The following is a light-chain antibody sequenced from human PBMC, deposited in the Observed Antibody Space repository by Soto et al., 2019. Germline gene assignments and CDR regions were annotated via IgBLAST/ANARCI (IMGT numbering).Light chain of an antibody. CDR2: KAS. CDR1: QSISPW. CDR3: QQYNTYPLT. Sequence: DIQMTQSPSTLSASVGDSVTITCRASQSISPWLAWYQQKPGKAPTLLIYKASSLEGGVPSRFSGSGSGTDFNITISSLQPDDFATYYRQQYNTYPLTFCGGTTVEIK. V-gene: IGKV1-5*03. J-gene: IGKJ4*01.